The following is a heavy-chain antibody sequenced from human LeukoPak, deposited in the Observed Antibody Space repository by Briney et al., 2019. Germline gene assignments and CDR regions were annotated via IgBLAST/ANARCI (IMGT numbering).Heavy chain of an antibody. J-gene: IGHJ6*02. D-gene: IGHD2-15*01. Sequence: PSETLSLTCTVSGGSISSSSYYWGWIRQPPGKGLEWIGGIYYSGSTYYNPSLKSRVTISVDTSKNQFSLKLSSVAAADTAVYYCARDSGCSGGSCYRGRPYGMDVWGQGTTVTVSS. CDR2: IYYSGST. CDR3: ARDSGCSGGSCYRGRPYGMDV. V-gene: IGHV4-39*07. CDR1: GGSISSSSYY.